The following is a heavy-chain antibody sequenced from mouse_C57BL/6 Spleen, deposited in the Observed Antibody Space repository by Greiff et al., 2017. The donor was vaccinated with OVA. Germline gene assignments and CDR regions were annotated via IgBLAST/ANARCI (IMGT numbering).Heavy chain of an antibody. D-gene: IGHD2-4*01. CDR2: LNPNYGTT. V-gene: IGHV1-39*01. CDR3: ARYYYDHDGGFAY. Sequence: VKPGASVKISCKASGYSFTDYNMYWVKQSNGKSLEWIGVLNPNYGTTSYNQKFKGKATLTVDQSSSTAYMQLNSLTSEDSAVYYCARYYYDHDGGFAYWGQGTLVTVSA. CDR1: GYSFTDYN. J-gene: IGHJ3*01.